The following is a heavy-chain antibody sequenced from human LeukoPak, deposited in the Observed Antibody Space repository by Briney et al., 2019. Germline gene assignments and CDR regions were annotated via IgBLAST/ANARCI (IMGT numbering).Heavy chain of an antibody. D-gene: IGHD5-18*01. Sequence: PSETLSLTCAVYGGSFSGYYWSWIRQPPGKGLEWIGEINHSGSTNYNPSLKSRVTISVDTSKNQFSLELSSVTAADTAVYYCARGRYSYASWGQGTLVTVSS. CDR3: ARGRYSYAS. CDR1: GGSFSGYY. CDR2: INHSGST. V-gene: IGHV4-34*01. J-gene: IGHJ4*02.